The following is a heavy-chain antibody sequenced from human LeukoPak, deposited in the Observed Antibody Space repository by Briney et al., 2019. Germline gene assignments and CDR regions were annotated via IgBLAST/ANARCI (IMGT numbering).Heavy chain of an antibody. CDR2: IKEDGSEK. J-gene: IGHJ1*01. CDR1: GFTFRRYW. CDR3: ATDQDHGYFRQ. D-gene: IGHD3-22*01. V-gene: IGHV3-7*01. Sequence: GGSLRLSCVTSGFTFRRYWMTWVRQAPGKKPEWVANIKEDGSEKYYDDSVRGRFTISRDNAKNTLYLDMNSLRAEDTAVFYCATDQDHGYFRQWGQGSLVIVSS.